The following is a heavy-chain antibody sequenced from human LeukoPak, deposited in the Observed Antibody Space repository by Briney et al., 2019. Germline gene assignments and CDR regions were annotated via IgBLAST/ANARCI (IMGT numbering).Heavy chain of an antibody. Sequence: SETLSLTCTVSGGSISSSSYYWGWIRQPPGKGLEWIGTIHHSGTTYYSPSLRSRVTTSVDTSKNQFSLSLSSVTAADTAVYYCARSYYDTRGRFDPWGQGTLVTVSS. D-gene: IGHD3-22*01. CDR1: GGSISSSSYY. CDR3: ARSYYDTRGRFDP. V-gene: IGHV4-39*07. J-gene: IGHJ5*02. CDR2: IHHSGTT.